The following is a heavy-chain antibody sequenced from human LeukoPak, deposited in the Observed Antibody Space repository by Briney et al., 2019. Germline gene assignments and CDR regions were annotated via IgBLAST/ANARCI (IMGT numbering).Heavy chain of an antibody. V-gene: IGHV1-69*06. J-gene: IGHJ4*02. Sequence: GSSVKVSCKASGGTFSSYAISWVRQAPGQGLEWMGGIIPIFGTANYAQKFQGRVTITADKSTSTAYMELSSLRSEDTAVYYCARGPGIAVAGVFDYWGQGSLVTVSS. D-gene: IGHD6-19*01. CDR1: GGTFSSYA. CDR3: ARGPGIAVAGVFDY. CDR2: IIPIFGTA.